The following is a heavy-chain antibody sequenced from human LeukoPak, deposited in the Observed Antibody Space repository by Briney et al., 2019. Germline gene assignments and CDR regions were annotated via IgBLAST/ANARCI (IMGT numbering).Heavy chain of an antibody. Sequence: GRSLRLSCAASGFTFSSYGMHWVRQAPGKGLEWVAVIWYDGSNKYYADSVKGRFTISRDNSKNTLYLQMNSLRGEDTAVYYCAKVVIAAAGTGSLVRYFQHWGQGTLVTVSS. V-gene: IGHV3-33*06. D-gene: IGHD6-13*01. CDR3: AKVVIAAAGTGSLVRYFQH. CDR2: IWYDGSNK. CDR1: GFTFSSYG. J-gene: IGHJ1*01.